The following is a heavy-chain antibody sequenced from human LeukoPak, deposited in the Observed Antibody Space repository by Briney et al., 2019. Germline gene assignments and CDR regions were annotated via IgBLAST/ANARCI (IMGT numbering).Heavy chain of an antibody. J-gene: IGHJ4*02. Sequence: GGSLRLSCAASGFTFSSYAMSWVRHAPGKGLEWVSAISGSGGSTYYADSVKGRFTISRDNSKNTLYLQMNSLGAEDTAVYYCAKGATKYSYGGTNYWGQGTLLTVSS. V-gene: IGHV3-23*01. CDR2: ISGSGGST. CDR1: GFTFSSYA. D-gene: IGHD5-18*01. CDR3: AKGATKYSYGGTNY.